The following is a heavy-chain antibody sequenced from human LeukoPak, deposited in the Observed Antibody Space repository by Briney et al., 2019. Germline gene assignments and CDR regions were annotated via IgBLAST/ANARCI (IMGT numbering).Heavy chain of an antibody. V-gene: IGHV3-20*01. D-gene: IGHD3-3*01. CDR2: INWNGGST. CDR1: GFTFEDYG. J-gene: IGHJ6*03. Sequence: GGSLRLSCAASGFTFEDYGMSWVRQAPGKGLEWVSGINWNGGSTGYADSVKGRFTISRDNAKNSLYLQMNSLRAEDTALYHCARVGDFWSGYYIREDYYYYYMDVWGKGTTVTVSS. CDR3: ARVGDFWSGYYIREDYYYYYMDV.